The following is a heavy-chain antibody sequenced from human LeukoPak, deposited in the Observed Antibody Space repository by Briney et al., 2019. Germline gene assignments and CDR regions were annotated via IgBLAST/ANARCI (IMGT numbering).Heavy chain of an antibody. D-gene: IGHD1-26*01. CDR2: MNPNSGNT. V-gene: IGHV1-8*03. J-gene: IGHJ4*02. Sequence: ASVKVSCKASGYTFTSYDINWVRQAPGQGLEWMGWMNPNSGNTGYAQKFQGRVTITRNTSISTAYMELSSLRSEDTAVYYCARGPEWELLTEYYFDYWGQGTLVTVSS. CDR1: GYTFTSYD. CDR3: ARGPEWELLTEYYFDY.